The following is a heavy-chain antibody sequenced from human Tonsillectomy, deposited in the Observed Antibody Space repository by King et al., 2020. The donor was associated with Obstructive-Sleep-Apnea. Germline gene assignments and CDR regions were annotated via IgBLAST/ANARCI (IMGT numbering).Heavy chain of an antibody. Sequence: QLVQSGGGVVQPGRSLRLSCAASGSTFSSYGMHWVRQAPGKGLEWVAVLWYDGSNKYYADSVKGRFTISRDNSKNTLYLQMNSLRAEDTAVYYCARDHALAVDPSYYYYGMDVWGQGTTVTVSS. J-gene: IGHJ6*02. CDR1: GSTFSSYG. V-gene: IGHV3-33*01. CDR2: LWYDGSNK. CDR3: ARDHALAVDPSYYYYGMDV.